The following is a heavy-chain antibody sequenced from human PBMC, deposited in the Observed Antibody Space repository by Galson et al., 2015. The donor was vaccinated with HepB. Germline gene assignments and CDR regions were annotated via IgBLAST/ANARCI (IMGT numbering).Heavy chain of an antibody. CDR2: IYHSGVT. CDR3: ARDGAHCTATNCERGWLDP. D-gene: IGHD1-26*01. V-gene: IGHV4-61*08. J-gene: IGHJ5*02. Sequence: SETLSLTCSVSGDSVINNGYYWTWIRQPPGRGLHWIGYIYHSGVTDFNPSLKNRLTMSVDTSKNQFSLRLSSVTAADTAVYYCARDGAHCTATNCERGWLDPWGQGVLVIVSS. CDR1: GDSVINNGYY.